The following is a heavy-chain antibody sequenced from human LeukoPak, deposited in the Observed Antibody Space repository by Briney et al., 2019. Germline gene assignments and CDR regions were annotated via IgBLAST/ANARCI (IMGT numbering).Heavy chain of an antibody. V-gene: IGHV3-21*01. CDR1: GFTFSSYS. Sequence: PGGSLRLSCAASGFTFSSYSMNWVRQAPGKGLEWVSSISSSSSYIYYAGSVKGRFTISRDNAKNSLYLQMNSLRAEDTAVYYCARDSDTAMVTGTPGAFDIWGQGTMVTVSS. CDR2: ISSSSSYI. J-gene: IGHJ3*02. CDR3: ARDSDTAMVTGTPGAFDI. D-gene: IGHD5-18*01.